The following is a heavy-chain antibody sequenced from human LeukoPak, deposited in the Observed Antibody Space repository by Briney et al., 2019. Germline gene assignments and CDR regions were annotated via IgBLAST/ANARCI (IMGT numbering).Heavy chain of an antibody. Sequence: ASVKVSCKACGYTFTIYGISWVRQAPGQGLEWMGSLSAYNSNTNYTQKLQGRVTMTTDTSTSTAYLELRSLRSDDTAMYYCARDKRETRWGNYYDSSGYPNWFDPWGQGTLVTVSS. CDR1: GYTFTIYG. CDR3: ARDKRETRWGNYYDSSGYPNWFDP. V-gene: IGHV1-18*01. CDR2: LSAYNSNT. D-gene: IGHD3-22*01. J-gene: IGHJ5*02.